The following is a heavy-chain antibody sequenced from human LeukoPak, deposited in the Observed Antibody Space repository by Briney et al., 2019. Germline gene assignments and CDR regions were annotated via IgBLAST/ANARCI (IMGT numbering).Heavy chain of an antibody. V-gene: IGHV1-46*01. CDR2: INPSGGST. CDR1: GYTFTSYY. D-gene: IGHD4-11*01. Sequence: GASVKVSCKASGYTFTSYYMHWVRQAPGQGLEWMGIINPSGGSTSYAQKFQGRVTMTRDTSTSTVYMELSSLRSEDTAVYYCARDSSAPLYSNYYYYMDVWGKGTTVTVSS. CDR3: ARDSSAPLYSNYYYYMDV. J-gene: IGHJ6*03.